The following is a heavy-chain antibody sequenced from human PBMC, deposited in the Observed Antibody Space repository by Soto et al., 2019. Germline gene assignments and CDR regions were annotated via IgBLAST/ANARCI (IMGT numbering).Heavy chain of an antibody. CDR1: GFSFSSYD. J-gene: IGHJ6*04. Sequence: EEQLVQSGGGLVQPGGSQRLSCAASGFSFSSYDLFWVRQAPGKGLEYVSAVSRNGINTYYANSVKGRFTISRDNSKNIMYLQMGTLRAEDMAVYYCAITYYDFDVWGKGTTVIVSS. CDR3: AITYYDFDV. D-gene: IGHD3-3*01. CDR2: VSRNGINT. V-gene: IGHV3-64*01.